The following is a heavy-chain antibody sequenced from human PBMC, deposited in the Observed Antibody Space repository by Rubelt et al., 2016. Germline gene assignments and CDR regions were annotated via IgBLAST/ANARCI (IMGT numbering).Heavy chain of an antibody. J-gene: IGHJ4*02. Sequence: VQLVESGGGLIQPGGSLRLSCAASGFTFSSYGMHWVRQAPGKGLEWVAVIWYDGSNKYYADSVKGRFTISRDNSKNTLYLQMNSLRAEDTAVYYCAKDRISSGLDYWGQGTLVTVSS. CDR2: IWYDGSNK. CDR1: GFTFSSYG. V-gene: IGHV3-30*02. D-gene: IGHD6-19*01. CDR3: AKDRISSGLDY.